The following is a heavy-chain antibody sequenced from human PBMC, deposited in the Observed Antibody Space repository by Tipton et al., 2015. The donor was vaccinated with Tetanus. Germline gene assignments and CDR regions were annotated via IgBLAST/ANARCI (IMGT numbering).Heavy chain of an antibody. Sequence: QLVQSGGEVKKPGESLKISCKGSGYIFTNYWIGWVRQKPRKGLEWMGIIYPGDSDTRYSPSFQGQVTISVDKSINTAYLQWSSLKASDTSMFYCARAHCTDGVCNFDFWGQGALVTVAS. CDR3: ARAHCTDGVCNFDF. V-gene: IGHV5-51*01. J-gene: IGHJ4*02. D-gene: IGHD2-8*01. CDR1: GYIFTNYW. CDR2: IYPGDSDT.